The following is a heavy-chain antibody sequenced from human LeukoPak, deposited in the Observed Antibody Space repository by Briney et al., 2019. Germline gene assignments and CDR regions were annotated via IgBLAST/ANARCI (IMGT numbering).Heavy chain of an antibody. V-gene: IGHV3-48*03. CDR2: ISSSGSTI. CDR3: ARVGGGYASVLDY. Sequence: GGSLRLSCAASGFTFSSYEMNWVRQAPGKGLEWVSYISSSGSTIYYADSVKGRFTISRDNAKNSLYLQMNSLRAEDTAVYYCARVGGGYASVLDYWGQGTLVTVSS. CDR1: GFTFSSYE. D-gene: IGHD5-12*01. J-gene: IGHJ4*02.